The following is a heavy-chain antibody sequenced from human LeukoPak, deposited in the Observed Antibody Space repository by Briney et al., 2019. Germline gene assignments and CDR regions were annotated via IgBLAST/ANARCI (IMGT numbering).Heavy chain of an antibody. D-gene: IGHD3-22*01. CDR2: ISGSGGST. CDR1: GFTFSSYS. V-gene: IGHV3-23*01. CDR3: AKDRRLIVVGTFDY. Sequence: GGSLRLSCAASGFTFSSYSMNWVRQAPGKGLEWVSAISGSGGSTYYADSVKGRFTISRDNSKNTLYLQMNSLRAEDTAVYYCAKDRRLIVVGTFDYWGQGTLVTVSS. J-gene: IGHJ4*02.